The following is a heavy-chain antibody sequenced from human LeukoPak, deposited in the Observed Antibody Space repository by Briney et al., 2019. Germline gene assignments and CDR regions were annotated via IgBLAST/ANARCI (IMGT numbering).Heavy chain of an antibody. CDR2: INHSGST. CDR3: ARRPYYYGSGSYSEFDY. CDR1: GYSISSGYY. V-gene: IGHV4-38-2*02. D-gene: IGHD3-10*01. Sequence: PSETLSLTCTVSGYSISSGYYWSWIRQPPGKGLEWIGEINHSGSTNYNPSLKSRVTISVDTSKNQFSLKLSSVTAADTAVYYCARRPYYYGSGSYSEFDYWGQGTLVTVSS. J-gene: IGHJ4*02.